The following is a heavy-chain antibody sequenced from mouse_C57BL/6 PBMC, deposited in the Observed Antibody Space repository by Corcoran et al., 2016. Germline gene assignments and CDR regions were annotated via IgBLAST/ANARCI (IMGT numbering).Heavy chain of an antibody. V-gene: IGHV1-26*01. Sequence: EVQLQQSGPELVKPGASVKISCKASGYTFTDYYMNWVKQSHGKSLEWIGDINPNNGGTSYNQKFKGKATLTVDKASSTAYMERRSLTSEDTAGDYCARKNHGSRDGGYFDVWGTGTTVTVSS. J-gene: IGHJ1*03. CDR1: GYTFTDYY. CDR2: INPNNGGT. D-gene: IGHD1-1*01. CDR3: ARKNHGSRDGGYFDV.